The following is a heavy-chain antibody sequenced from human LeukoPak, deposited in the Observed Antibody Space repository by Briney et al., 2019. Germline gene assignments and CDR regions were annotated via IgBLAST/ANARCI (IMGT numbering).Heavy chain of an antibody. CDR2: INPDGLST. CDR1: GFTFSSYW. J-gene: IGHJ3*02. V-gene: IGHV3-74*01. Sequence: PGGSLRLSCAASGFTFSSYWIHWVRQAPGKGLLWASRINPDGLSTSHADPVKGRFTISRDNAKNTLYLQMNSLRPEDTAVYYCAKKWSGDYDSSGVNDAFDIWGQGTMVTVSS. D-gene: IGHD3-22*01. CDR3: AKKWSGDYDSSGVNDAFDI.